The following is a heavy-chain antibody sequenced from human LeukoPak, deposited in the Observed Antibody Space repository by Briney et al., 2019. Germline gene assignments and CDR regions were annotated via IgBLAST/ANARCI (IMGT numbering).Heavy chain of an antibody. D-gene: IGHD5-12*01. CDR1: GGSFSGYY. CDR3: ARGLRFVKPFDY. CDR2: INHSGST. J-gene: IGHJ4*02. Sequence: SETLSLTCAVHGGSFSGYYWSWIRQPPGKGLEWIGEINHSGSTNYNPSLKSRVTISVDTSKNQFSLKLSSVTAADTAVYYCARGLRFVKPFDYWGQGTLVTVSS. V-gene: IGHV4-34*01.